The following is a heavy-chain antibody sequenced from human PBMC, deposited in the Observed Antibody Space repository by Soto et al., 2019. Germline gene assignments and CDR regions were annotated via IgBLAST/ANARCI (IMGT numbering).Heavy chain of an antibody. CDR1: GFSLRTTGMR. CDR2: IDWDDDK. D-gene: IGHD3-10*01. Sequence: VSGPTLVNPTQTLTLTCTFSGFSLRTTGMRVSWIRQPPGKALEWLARIDWDDDKFYSTSLKTRLTISKDTSENQAVLTMTNMDPVDTATYYCARTAGYYRGRQFDFWGQGTLVTVSS. V-gene: IGHV2-70*04. J-gene: IGHJ4*02. CDR3: ARTAGYYRGRQFDF.